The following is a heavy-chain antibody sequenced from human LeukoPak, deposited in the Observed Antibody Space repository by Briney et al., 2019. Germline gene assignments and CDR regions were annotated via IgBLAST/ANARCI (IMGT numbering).Heavy chain of an antibody. CDR3: AKGLYNSGWYRFDAFDI. CDR2: VSGSGAGA. J-gene: IGHJ3*02. V-gene: IGHV3-23*01. CDR1: GFTLSSYA. D-gene: IGHD6-19*01. Sequence: GGSLRLSCAASGFTLSSYAMSWVRQAPGKGLEWVSGVSGSGAGANYADSVKGRFTISRDNSKNTLYLQMNSLRAEDTAVYYCAKGLYNSGWYRFDAFDIWGQGTMVTVSS.